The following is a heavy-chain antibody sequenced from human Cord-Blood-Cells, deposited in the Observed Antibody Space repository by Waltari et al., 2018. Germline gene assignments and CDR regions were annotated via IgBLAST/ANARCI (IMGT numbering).Heavy chain of an antibody. CDR3: AIIHSSSWYYFDY. J-gene: IGHJ4*02. CDR2: IKHSGRT. CDR1: GASFSGYY. D-gene: IGHD6-13*01. V-gene: IGHV4-34*01. Sequence: QVQLQQWGAGLLKPSETLSITCAVYGASFSGYYWSWLRQPPGQGLEWIGDIKHSGRTNYNPFLKSRVTISVDTSKNQFSLKLSAVTAADTAVYYCAIIHSSSWYYFDYWGQGTLVTVAS.